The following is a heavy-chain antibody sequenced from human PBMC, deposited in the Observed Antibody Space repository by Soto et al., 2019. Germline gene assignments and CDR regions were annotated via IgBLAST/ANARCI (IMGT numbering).Heavy chain of an antibody. CDR3: ARDWSPSGWFDY. J-gene: IGHJ4*02. CDR1: GGSVSSGSYY. Sequence: QVQLQELGPGLVKPSETLSLTCTVSGGSVSSGSYYWSWIRQPPGKGLEWIGYIYYSGSTNYNPSLESRVTISVDTSKNQFSLKLSSVTAADTAVYYCARDWSPSGWFDYWGQGTLVTVSS. D-gene: IGHD6-19*01. V-gene: IGHV4-61*01. CDR2: IYYSGST.